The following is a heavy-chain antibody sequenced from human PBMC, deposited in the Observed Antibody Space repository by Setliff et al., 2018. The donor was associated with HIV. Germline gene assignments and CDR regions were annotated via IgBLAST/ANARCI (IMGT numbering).Heavy chain of an antibody. CDR3: ASRVYYYDSSGYLREEGFDP. CDR1: GYSISSSNW. V-gene: IGHV4-38-2*01. D-gene: IGHD3-22*01. Sequence: SETLSLTCAVSGYSISSSNWWAWFRQPPGKGLEWVGSIYYTGNTNYNPSLKSRVSISVDKSKSQFSLKLSSVTAADAAVYYCASRVYYYDSSGYLREEGFDPWGQGTLVTVSS. J-gene: IGHJ5*02. CDR2: IYYTGNT.